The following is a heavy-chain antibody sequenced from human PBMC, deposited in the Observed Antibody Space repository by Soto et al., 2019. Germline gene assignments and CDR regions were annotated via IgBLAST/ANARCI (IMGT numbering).Heavy chain of an antibody. CDR1: EYSFTSYC. D-gene: IGHD3-3*01. V-gene: IGHV5-51*01. CDR2: IDPGDSDT. J-gene: IGHJ6*02. CDR3: ARYYDFWRGYHSYGPAMDV. Sequence: GESRQISCKGSEYSFTSYCTGWGRRSPGKSLWWWGLIDPGDSDTRYSPSCQGQVTISADKSISTAYLQWSSLKASDTAMYYCARYYDFWRGYHSYGPAMDVWGQGITVTVSS.